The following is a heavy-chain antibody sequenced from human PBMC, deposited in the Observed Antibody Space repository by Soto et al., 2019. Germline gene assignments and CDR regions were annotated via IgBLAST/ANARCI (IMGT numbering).Heavy chain of an antibody. V-gene: IGHV3-11*01. J-gene: IGHJ4*02. D-gene: IGHD3-3*01. CDR3: AGEYYDFWSGYYNFRD. CDR2: ISSSGSTI. Sequence: QVQLVESGGGLVKPGGSLRLSCAASGFTFSDYYMSWIRQAPGKGLEWVSYISSSGSTIYYADSVKGRFTISRDNAKNSLYMQMNSLRAEDTAVYYCAGEYYDFWSGYYNFRDWGQGTLVTVSS. CDR1: GFTFSDYY.